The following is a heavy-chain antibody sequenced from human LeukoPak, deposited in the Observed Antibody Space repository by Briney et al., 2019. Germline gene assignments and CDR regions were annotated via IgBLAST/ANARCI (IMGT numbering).Heavy chain of an antibody. CDR3: AREAEQLVAD. Sequence: PSETLSLTCTVSGGSISSYYWSWIRQPPGKGLEWIGYIYYSGSTNYNPSLKSRVTISVDTSKNQSSLKLSSVTAADTAVYYCAREAEQLVADWGQGTLVTVSS. D-gene: IGHD6-6*01. CDR2: IYYSGST. J-gene: IGHJ4*02. V-gene: IGHV4-59*01. CDR1: GGSISSYY.